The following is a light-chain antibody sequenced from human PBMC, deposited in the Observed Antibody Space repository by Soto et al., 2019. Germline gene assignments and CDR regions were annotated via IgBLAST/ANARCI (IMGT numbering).Light chain of an antibody. V-gene: IGKV3-11*01. Sequence: EIVLTQSPATLSLSPGERATLSCRASQSVSSYLAWYQQKPGQAPRLLVYDASTSSTGIPARFSGSGSETDFPLTISSLEAKDFAVYYCQQRSNWPPTFGPGTKVDIK. J-gene: IGKJ3*01. CDR2: DAS. CDR3: QQRSNWPPT. CDR1: QSVSSY.